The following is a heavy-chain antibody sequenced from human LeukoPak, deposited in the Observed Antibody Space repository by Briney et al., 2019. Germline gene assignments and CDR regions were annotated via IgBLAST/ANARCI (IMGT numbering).Heavy chain of an antibody. J-gene: IGHJ1*01. Sequence: SETLPLTCAVYGGSFSGYYWSWIRQPAGKGLEWIGRIYTSGSTNYNPSLKSRVTMSVDTSKNQFSLKLSSVTAADTAVYYCAREGLTGTEHWGQGTLVTVSS. CDR3: AREGLTGTEH. D-gene: IGHD1-7*01. CDR2: IYTSGST. CDR1: GGSFSGYY. V-gene: IGHV4-4*07.